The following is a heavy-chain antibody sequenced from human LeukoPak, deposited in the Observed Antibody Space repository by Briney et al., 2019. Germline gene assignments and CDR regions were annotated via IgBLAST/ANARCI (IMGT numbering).Heavy chain of an antibody. Sequence: ASVKVSCKSSGGTFSSYAISWVRQAPGQGLEWMGSVIPILSIANYAQKFQGRVTITADKSTSTAYMELSSLRSEDTAVYYCARDNWFDPWGQGTLVTVSS. CDR2: VIPILSIA. CDR1: GGTFSSYA. CDR3: ARDNWFDP. J-gene: IGHJ5*02. V-gene: IGHV1-69*04.